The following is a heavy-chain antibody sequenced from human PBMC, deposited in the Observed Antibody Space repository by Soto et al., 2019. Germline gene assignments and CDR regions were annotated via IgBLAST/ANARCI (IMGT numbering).Heavy chain of an antibody. CDR2: INHSGST. CDR1: GGSFGCYF. V-gene: IGHV4-34*01. J-gene: IGHJ2*01. D-gene: IGHD6-13*01. Sequence: PSETLSLTCAVYGGSFGCYFWSWIRQPPGKGLEWIGDINHSGSTTYNPSLKSRVTISVGTSKNQFSLKLSSVTAADTAVYYCARGRKVQTYSSSWLSGWYFDLWGRGTLVTVSS. CDR3: ARGRKVQTYSSSWLSGWYFDL.